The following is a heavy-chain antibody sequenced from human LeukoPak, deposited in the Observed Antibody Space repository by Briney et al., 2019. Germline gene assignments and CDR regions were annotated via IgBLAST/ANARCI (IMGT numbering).Heavy chain of an antibody. CDR2: IYTSGST. J-gene: IGHJ5*02. D-gene: IGHD1-26*01. CDR1: GGSISSGGYY. V-gene: IGHV4-61*02. CDR3: ARSPFEWELPGVVSRNWFDP. Sequence: SQTLSLTCTVSGGSISSGGYYWSWIRQPAGKGLEWIGRIYTSGSTNYNPSLKSRVTMSVDTSKNQFSLKLSSVTAADTAVYYCARSPFEWELPGVVSRNWFDPWGQGTLVTVSS.